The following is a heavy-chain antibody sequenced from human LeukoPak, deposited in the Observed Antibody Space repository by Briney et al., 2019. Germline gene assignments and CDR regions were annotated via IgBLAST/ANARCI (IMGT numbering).Heavy chain of an antibody. CDR3: AREDMWAFDM. J-gene: IGHJ3*02. V-gene: IGHV3-7*01. D-gene: IGHD2-15*01. CDR1: GFTFSHHW. CDR2: IKPDGSDK. Sequence: QAGGSLRLSCAASGFTFSHHWMSWVRQTPGKGLEWVANIKPDGSDKYYVDSVKGRFTISRDNAKNSLYLQMDSLRAEDTAVYCCAREDMWAFDMWGQGTMVTVSS.